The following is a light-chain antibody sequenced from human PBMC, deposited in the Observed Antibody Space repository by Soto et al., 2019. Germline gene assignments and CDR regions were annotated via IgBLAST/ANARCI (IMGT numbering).Light chain of an antibody. CDR1: QSVSSSY. Sequence: EIVLTQSPGTLSLSPGERATLSCRASQSVSSSYLAWYQQKPDQAPRLLIYGASSRATGIPDRFSGSGSGTDFTLTISRLEPEDFAVYYCQQYGNSPYTFGQGTKLETK. J-gene: IGKJ2*01. CDR2: GAS. CDR3: QQYGNSPYT. V-gene: IGKV3-20*01.